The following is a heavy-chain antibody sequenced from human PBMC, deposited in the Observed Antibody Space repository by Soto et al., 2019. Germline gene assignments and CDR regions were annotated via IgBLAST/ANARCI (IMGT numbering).Heavy chain of an antibody. V-gene: IGHV1-69*13. J-gene: IGHJ6*02. CDR3: ARGDRDRETGLVPAAIDGMDV. D-gene: IGHD2-2*01. CDR2: IIPIFGIP. CDR1: GGTFSRYS. Sequence: GASVKVSCKASGGTFSRYSITWVRQAPGHGLEWIGKIIPIFGIPTYAQKFQGRVTITADESTSTAYMELSSLRSDDTAVYYCARGDRDRETGLVPAAIDGMDVWGQGTTVTVSS.